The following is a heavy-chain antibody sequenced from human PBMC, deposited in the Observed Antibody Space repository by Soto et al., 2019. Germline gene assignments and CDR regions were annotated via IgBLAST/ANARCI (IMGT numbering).Heavy chain of an antibody. CDR3: ARDGIAARPIAWFDP. CDR2: ITPIFGAA. Sequence: QVQLVQSGAEVKKPGSSVKVSCKASGGTFSSYAIRWVRQAPGQGLEWMGGITPIFGAADYAQKFQGRVTITADESTSTADMELSSLRSEDTAVYYCARDGIAARPIAWFDPWGQGTLVTVSS. J-gene: IGHJ5*02. V-gene: IGHV1-69*12. D-gene: IGHD6-6*01. CDR1: GGTFSSYA.